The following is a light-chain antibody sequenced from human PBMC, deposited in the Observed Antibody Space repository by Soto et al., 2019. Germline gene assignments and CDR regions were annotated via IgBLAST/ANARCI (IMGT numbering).Light chain of an antibody. CDR2: EVT. CDR3: SSYTTAYTQV. CDR1: SSDVGHYDY. Sequence: QSVLTQPASVSGSPGQSITISCTGTSSDVGHYDYVSWYQQHPGKVPKLIISEVTTRPSGVSDRFSGSKSGNTASLTISRLKAEDEAHYYCSSYTTAYTQVFGGGTQLTVL. V-gene: IGLV2-14*01. J-gene: IGLJ3*02.